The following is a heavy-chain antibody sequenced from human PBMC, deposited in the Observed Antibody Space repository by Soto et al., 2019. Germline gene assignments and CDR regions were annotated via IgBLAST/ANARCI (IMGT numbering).Heavy chain of an antibody. D-gene: IGHD6-13*01. CDR2: IYPGDSES. CDR3: VAAAGTGLDY. CDR1: GYSFTNYW. V-gene: IGHV5-51*01. J-gene: IGHJ4*02. Sequence: GESLKISCKASGYSFTNYWIGWVRQMPGKGLEWMGIIYPGDSESRYSPSFQGQVTISADKSITTAFLQWSSLKPSDTAMYYCVAAAGTGLDYWGQGALVTVSS.